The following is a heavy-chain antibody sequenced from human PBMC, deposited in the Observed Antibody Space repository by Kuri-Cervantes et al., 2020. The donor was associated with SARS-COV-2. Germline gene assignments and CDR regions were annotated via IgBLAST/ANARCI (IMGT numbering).Heavy chain of an antibody. D-gene: IGHD3-3*01. CDR1: GGSFGGYY. Sequence: SETLSLTCAVYGGSFGGYYWSWIRQPPGKGLKWIGGINHSGSTDYNPSLKSRVTISVDTSKNQFSLKLSSVTAADTAVYYCARQLAYYDFWGGYYISDMGAFDIWGQGTMVTVSS. CDR2: INHSGST. V-gene: IGHV4-34*01. CDR3: ARQLAYYDFWGGYYISDMGAFDI. J-gene: IGHJ3*02.